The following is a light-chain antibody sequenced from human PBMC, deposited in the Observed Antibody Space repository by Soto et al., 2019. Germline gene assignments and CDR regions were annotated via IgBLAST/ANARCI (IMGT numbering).Light chain of an antibody. J-gene: IGKJ4*01. CDR3: QQYGSSPPLT. CDR1: QSVGSNS. V-gene: IGKV3-20*01. Sequence: EFVLTQSPGTLSLSPGERATLSCRASQSVGSNSLAWYQQKPGQAPRILIYGASTRATGIPDRFSGSGSGTDFTLTISRLEPEDFAVYYCQQYGSSPPLTFGVGTNVEIK. CDR2: GAS.